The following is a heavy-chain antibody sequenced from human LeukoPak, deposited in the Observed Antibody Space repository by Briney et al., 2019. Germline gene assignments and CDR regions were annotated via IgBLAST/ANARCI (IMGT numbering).Heavy chain of an antibody. CDR1: GGSISSGAYY. CDR2: THYSGSG. V-gene: IGHV4-31*03. Sequence: MSSETLSLTCTVSGGSISSGAYYWSWIRHYPGKGLEWIGYTHYSGSGYNNPSLESRVTILVGTSESQFSLKLNSVTAADTAVYFCARAILTASGFVWHFDLWGRGTLVTVSS. CDR3: ARAILTASGFVWHFDL. D-gene: IGHD3-3*01. J-gene: IGHJ2*01.